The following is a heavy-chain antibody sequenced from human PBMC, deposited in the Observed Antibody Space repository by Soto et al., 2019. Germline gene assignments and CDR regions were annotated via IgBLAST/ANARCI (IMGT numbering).Heavy chain of an antibody. CDR2: MNPNSGNT. CDR1: GYTFTSYD. J-gene: IGHJ5*02. D-gene: IGHD3-3*01. V-gene: IGHV1-8*01. CDR3: ARAGDFWSGYYFRINWFDP. Sequence: QVQLVQSGAEVKKPGASVKVSCKASGYTFTSYDINWVRQATGQGLEWMGWMNPNSGNTGYAQKFQGRVTMTRKTSISTAYMELSSLRSEDTAVYYCARAGDFWSGYYFRINWFDPWGQGTLVTVSS.